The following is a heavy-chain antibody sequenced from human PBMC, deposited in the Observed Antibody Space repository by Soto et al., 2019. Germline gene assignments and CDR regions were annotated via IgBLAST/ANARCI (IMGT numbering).Heavy chain of an antibody. CDR2: ISGYNGNT. Sequence: ASVKGSCKASGYTFGNFGVSWLRQAPGQGLEWMGWISGYNGNTNYAQRFQDRITMTTDIPTGTAYMELRSLRSDDTAVYYCARDPRRYYYDTTGSPIDFWGQGTLVTVSS. J-gene: IGHJ4*02. D-gene: IGHD3-22*01. V-gene: IGHV1-18*01. CDR1: GYTFGNFG. CDR3: ARDPRRYYYDTTGSPIDF.